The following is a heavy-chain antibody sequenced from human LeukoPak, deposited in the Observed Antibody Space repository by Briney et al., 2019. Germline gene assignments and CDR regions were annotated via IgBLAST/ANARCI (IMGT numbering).Heavy chain of an antibody. CDR2: INPNSGGT. J-gene: IGHJ3*02. D-gene: IGHD2-15*01. CDR3: ARDLGGSQSDAFDI. V-gene: IGHV1-2*04. CDR1: GYTFTDYY. Sequence: ASVKVSCKASGYTFTDYYMHWVRQAPGQGLEWMGWINPNSGGTNYAQKLQGWVTMTRDTSISTVYMELSRLRSDDTAVYYCARDLGGSQSDAFDIWGQGTMVTVSS.